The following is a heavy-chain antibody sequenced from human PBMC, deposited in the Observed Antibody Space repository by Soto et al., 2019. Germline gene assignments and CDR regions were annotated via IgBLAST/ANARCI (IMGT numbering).Heavy chain of an antibody. CDR1: GFTFSSYS. CDR2: IGSSSGTI. V-gene: IGHV3-48*01. Sequence: EVQLVESGGGLVQPGGSLSRSCAAYGFTFSSYSMNWVRQAPGKGLEWVSYIGSSSGTIYYADSVKGRFTISRDNAKNSLYLQMNSLRAEDTAVYYCARKGDFDYWGQGTLVTVSS. J-gene: IGHJ4*02. CDR3: ARKGDFDY.